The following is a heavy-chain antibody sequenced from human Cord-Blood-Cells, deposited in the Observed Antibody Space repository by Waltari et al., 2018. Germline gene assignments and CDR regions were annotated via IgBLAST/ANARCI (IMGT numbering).Heavy chain of an antibody. Sequence: EVQLVESGGGLIQPGGSLRLSCAASGFTVSSHYLSWVRQAPGKGLEWVSVIYSGGSTYYADSVKGRFTISRDNSKNTLYLQMNSLRAEDTAVYYCARDSGYSSSWSFDYWGQGTLVTVSS. CDR1: GFTVSSHY. J-gene: IGHJ4*02. V-gene: IGHV3-53*01. D-gene: IGHD6-13*01. CDR2: IYSGGST. CDR3: ARDSGYSSSWSFDY.